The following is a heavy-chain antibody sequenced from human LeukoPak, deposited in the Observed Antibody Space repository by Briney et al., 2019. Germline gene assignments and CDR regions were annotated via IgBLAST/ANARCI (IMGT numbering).Heavy chain of an antibody. CDR3: AKDGGQDPGATPFDY. J-gene: IGHJ4*02. V-gene: IGHV3-30*18. D-gene: IGHD3-16*01. CDR1: GFTFSSYG. Sequence: GGSLRLSCAASGFTFSSYGMHWVRQAPGKGLEWVAVISYDGSNKYYADSVKGRFTISRDNSKNTLYLQMNSLRAEDTAVYYCAKDGGQDPGATPFDYWGQGTLVTVSS. CDR2: ISYDGSNK.